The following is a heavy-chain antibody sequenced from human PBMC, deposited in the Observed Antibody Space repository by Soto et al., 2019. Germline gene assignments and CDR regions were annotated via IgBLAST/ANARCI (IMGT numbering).Heavy chain of an antibody. D-gene: IGHD3-3*01. CDR2: IRGSGGDT. V-gene: IGHV3-23*01. J-gene: IGHJ6*03. CDR1: GFTFSSSA. CDR3: AKAVYYNFWSGTYQYYYYMDV. Sequence: EVQLLESGAGLVQPGGSLRLSCVASGFTFSSSAMSWVRQAPGKGLEWVSSIRGSGGDTYYADSVKGRFTISRDNSKNTLYLQVTSLRVDDTAVYHCAKAVYYNFWSGTYQYYYYMDVWGNGTTVTVSS.